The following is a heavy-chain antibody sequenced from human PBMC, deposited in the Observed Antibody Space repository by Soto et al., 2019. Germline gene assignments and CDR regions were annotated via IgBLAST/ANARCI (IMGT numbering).Heavy chain of an antibody. Sequence: ASVKVSCKASGGTFSSYAISCVRQAPGQGLERMGGIIPIFGTANYAQKFPGRVTITADESTSTAYMELSSLRSEDTAVYYCARDSPPGYCSSTSCYAGAFDIWGQGTMVTVSS. CDR3: ARDSPPGYCSSTSCYAGAFDI. V-gene: IGHV1-69*13. D-gene: IGHD2-2*01. J-gene: IGHJ3*02. CDR2: IIPIFGTA. CDR1: GGTFSSYA.